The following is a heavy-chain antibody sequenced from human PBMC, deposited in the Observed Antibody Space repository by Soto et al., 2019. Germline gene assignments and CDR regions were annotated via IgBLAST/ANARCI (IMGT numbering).Heavy chain of an antibody. J-gene: IGHJ4*02. CDR1: GFSFSSYV. Sequence: QVRLVESGGGVVQPGRSPRLSCAGSGFSFSSYVLSWVRQAPGRGLEWVAATSYDGNNRYYADFVKGRFIISRDNSKNTLDLEMETPRPEDTAVYYCAGVYYGGDSVNNFWGQGTPVTVSS. D-gene: IGHD2-21*02. CDR3: AGVYYGGDSVNNF. V-gene: IGHV3-30-3*01. CDR2: TSYDGNNR.